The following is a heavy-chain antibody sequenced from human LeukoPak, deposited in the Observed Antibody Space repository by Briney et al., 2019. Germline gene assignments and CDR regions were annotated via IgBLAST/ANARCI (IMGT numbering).Heavy chain of an antibody. Sequence: ASVKVSCKASGYTLTSYGISWVRQAPGQGLEWMGWISAYNGNTNYAQKLQGRVTMTTDTSTCTAYMELRSLRSDDTAVYYCARSPYHNFNFGYWGQGTLVTVSS. CDR3: ARSPYHNFNFGY. J-gene: IGHJ4*02. V-gene: IGHV1-18*01. CDR1: GYTLTSYG. CDR2: ISAYNGNT. D-gene: IGHD1-1*01.